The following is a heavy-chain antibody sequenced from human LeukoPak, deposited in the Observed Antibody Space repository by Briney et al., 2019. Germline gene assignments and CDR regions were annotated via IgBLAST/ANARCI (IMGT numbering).Heavy chain of an antibody. V-gene: IGHV4-59*11. CDR3: AGGAGWWDY. CDR1: GGPISSHY. D-gene: IGHD2-15*01. CDR2: ISYSGRI. J-gene: IGHJ4*02. Sequence: SETLSLTCTVSGGPISSHYWSWIRQPPGEGLEWIGYISYSGRINYNPSLKSRVTLSLDTSKNQFSLTLTSVTATDAAVYKCAGGAGWWDYWGQGTLVTVSS.